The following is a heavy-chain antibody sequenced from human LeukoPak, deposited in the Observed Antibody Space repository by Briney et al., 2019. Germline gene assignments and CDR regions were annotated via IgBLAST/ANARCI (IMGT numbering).Heavy chain of an antibody. V-gene: IGHV3-23*01. CDR1: GFTFSSYA. Sequence: GGSLRLSCAASGFTFSSYAMSWVRQAPGKGLEWVSAISGSGGSTYYADSVKGRFTISRDNSKNTLYLQMNSLRAEDTAVYYCAKPYDFHPGDYYYYMDVWGKGTTVTVSS. J-gene: IGHJ6*03. D-gene: IGHD3-3*01. CDR2: ISGSGGST. CDR3: AKPYDFHPGDYYYYMDV.